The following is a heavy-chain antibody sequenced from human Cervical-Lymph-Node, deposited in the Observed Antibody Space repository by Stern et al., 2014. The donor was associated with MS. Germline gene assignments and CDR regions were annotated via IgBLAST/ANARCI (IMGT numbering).Heavy chain of an antibody. D-gene: IGHD1-26*01. CDR1: GDTFPDYA. CDR3: AKDRSYSGSTDPFDH. CDR2: INWNGGST. V-gene: IGHV3-9*01. J-gene: IGHJ5*02. Sequence: VQLVESGGGLVQPGRSLRISCAASGDTFPDYAMHWVRQAQGKGLEWVSSINWNGGSTGYTDSVKGRFTISRDNAKNSLQLQMNSLRLEDTAIYYCAKDRSYSGSTDPFDHWGQGTLVTVSS.